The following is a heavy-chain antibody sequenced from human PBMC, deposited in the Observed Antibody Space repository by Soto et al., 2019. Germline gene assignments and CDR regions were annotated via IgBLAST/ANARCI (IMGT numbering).Heavy chain of an antibody. Sequence: GGSLRLSCAASGFTFSSYSMNWVRQAPGKGLEWVSSISSSSSYIYYADSVKGRFTISRDNAKNSLYLQMNSLRAEDTAVYYCAGERDILTGYFDYWGQGTLVTVSS. J-gene: IGHJ4*02. CDR2: ISSSSSYI. D-gene: IGHD3-9*01. CDR1: GFTFSSYS. CDR3: AGERDILTGYFDY. V-gene: IGHV3-21*01.